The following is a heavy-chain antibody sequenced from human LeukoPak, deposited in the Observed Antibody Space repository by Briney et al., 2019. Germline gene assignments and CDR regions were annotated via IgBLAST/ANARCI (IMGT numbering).Heavy chain of an antibody. CDR3: ARVYSSGRRWFDP. CDR2: ISAYNGNT. Sequence: ASVKVSCKASGYTFTSYDINWVRQAPGQGLEWMGWISAYNGNTNYAQKLQGRVTMTTDTSTSTAYMELRSLRSDDTAVYYCARVYSSGRRWFDPWGQGTLVTVSS. CDR1: GYTFTSYD. V-gene: IGHV1-18*01. D-gene: IGHD6-19*01. J-gene: IGHJ5*02.